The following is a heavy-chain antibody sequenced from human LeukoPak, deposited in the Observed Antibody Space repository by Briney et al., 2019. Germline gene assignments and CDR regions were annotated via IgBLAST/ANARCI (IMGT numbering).Heavy chain of an antibody. CDR2: INPRTGDT. J-gene: IGHJ4*02. V-gene: IGHV1-2*02. Sequence: VASVKVSCKTSGYTCINYYIHWVRQAPGQGLEWMGWINPRTGDTEYPQSFQGRVTLTRDTSITTTYMDLTTLRLDDASVYSCARSGYRSGWAFDYWGQGTLVTVSS. CDR3: ARSGYRSGWAFDY. D-gene: IGHD6-19*01. CDR1: GYTCINYY.